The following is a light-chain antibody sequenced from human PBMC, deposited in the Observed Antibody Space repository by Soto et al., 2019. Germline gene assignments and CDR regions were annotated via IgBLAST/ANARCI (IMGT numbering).Light chain of an antibody. CDR3: SSYTSSSTLAV. V-gene: IGLV2-14*01. Sequence: QSVLTQPASVSGSPGQSITISCTGTSSDVGGYNYVSWYQQHPGKAPKLMIYDVSSRPSGVSNRFSGSKSGNTASLTISGLQAEDEADYYCSSYTSSSTLAVFGGGTKVTVL. J-gene: IGLJ2*01. CDR1: SSDVGGYNY. CDR2: DVS.